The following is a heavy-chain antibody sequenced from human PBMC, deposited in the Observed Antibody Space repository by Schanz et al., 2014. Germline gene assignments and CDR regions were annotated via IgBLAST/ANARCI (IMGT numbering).Heavy chain of an antibody. V-gene: IGHV1-2*02. CDR1: GYTFTSYY. CDR2: INAHTGNT. J-gene: IGHJ3*02. CDR3: ARVHSATDHYNSPGAFDI. D-gene: IGHD1-20*01. Sequence: QVQLVQSGAEVKKPGASVKVSCKASGYTFTSYYMHWVRQAPGQGPELMGWINAHTGNTQYAQKFQGRVNMTRDTVTTTVHLELTRMRTDDTAIDYCARVHSATDHYNSPGAFDIWGQGTRVTVSS.